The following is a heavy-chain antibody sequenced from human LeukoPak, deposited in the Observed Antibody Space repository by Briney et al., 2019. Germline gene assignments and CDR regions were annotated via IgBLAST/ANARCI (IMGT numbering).Heavy chain of an antibody. CDR1: GFTVSSNY. J-gene: IGHJ4*02. D-gene: IGHD2-2*01. Sequence: PGGSLRLSCAASGFTVSSNYMSWVRQAPGKGLEWVSVIYSGGSTYYADSVKGRFTIPRDNSKNTLYPQMNSLRAEDTAVYYCARERQYHFDYWGQGTLVTVSS. CDR2: IYSGGST. CDR3: ARERQYHFDY. V-gene: IGHV3-53*01.